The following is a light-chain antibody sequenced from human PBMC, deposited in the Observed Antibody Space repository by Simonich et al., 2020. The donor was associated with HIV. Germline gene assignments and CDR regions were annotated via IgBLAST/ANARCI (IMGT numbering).Light chain of an antibody. CDR3: QQYDNVPIT. CDR2: GAS. CDR1: QDINNY. J-gene: IGKJ5*01. V-gene: IGKV1-33*01. Sequence: IQMTQSPSSLSASVGDRVTITCQASQDINNYLNWYLQKPGKAPKLLIYGASNLETGVPSRFSGSGSGTDFTFTISSLQPEDIATYYCQQYDNVPITFGQGTRLEI.